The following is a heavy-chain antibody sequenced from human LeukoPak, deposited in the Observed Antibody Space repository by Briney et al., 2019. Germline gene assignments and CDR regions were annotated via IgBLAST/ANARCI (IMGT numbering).Heavy chain of an antibody. CDR3: ARASGSGSYYGIDY. CDR2: IYYSGNT. D-gene: IGHD3-10*01. V-gene: IGHV4-59*01. CDR1: NGSISTSY. Sequence: SETLSLTCSVSNGSISTSYWSWVRQSPGKGLEWIGYIYYSGNTNYNPSLQSRVTISLDTSKNQFSLKLSSVTAADTAVYYCARASGSGSYYGIDYWGQGTLVTVSS. J-gene: IGHJ4*02.